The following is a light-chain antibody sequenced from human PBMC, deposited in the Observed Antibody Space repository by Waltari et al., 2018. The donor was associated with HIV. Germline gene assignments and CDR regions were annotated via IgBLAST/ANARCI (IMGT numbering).Light chain of an antibody. CDR1: NRDVGSYGS. V-gene: IGLV2-11*01. CDR3: CSYGGSWSFV. CDR2: DVN. Sequence: HSALTQPPSVSGSPGQSVTISCAGSNRDVGSYGSVSWYHQKPVEAPQRIIYDVNKRASGGPPRFSGAKSGDTASRTICGLEAEDEGDFYCCSYGGSWSFVFGGGTRVTVL. J-gene: IGLJ2*01.